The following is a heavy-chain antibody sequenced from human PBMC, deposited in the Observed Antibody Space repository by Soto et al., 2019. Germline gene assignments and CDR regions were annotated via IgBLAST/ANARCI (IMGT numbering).Heavy chain of an antibody. CDR1: GYTFTGYY. Sequence: QVQLVQSGAEVKKPGASVKVSCKASGYTFTGYYMHWVRQAPGQGLEWMGWINPNSGRTNYAQKFQGWVTMTRDTSISTAYMELSRLRSDDTAVYYCARGAVYRSNWFDPWGQGTLVTVSS. J-gene: IGHJ5*02. V-gene: IGHV1-2*04. D-gene: IGHD1-20*01. CDR3: ARGAVYRSNWFDP. CDR2: INPNSGRT.